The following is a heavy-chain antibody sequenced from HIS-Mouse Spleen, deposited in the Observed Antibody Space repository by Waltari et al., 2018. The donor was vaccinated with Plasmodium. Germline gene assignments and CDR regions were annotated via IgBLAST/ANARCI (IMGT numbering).Heavy chain of an antibody. CDR1: GGSISSSSYY. V-gene: IGHV4-39*07. CDR3: ARDRITGTSYFDY. J-gene: IGHJ4*02. Sequence: QLQLQESGPGLVKPSETLSLTCTVSGGSISSSSYYWGWIRQPPGKGLEGIGSIYYSGSTYYNPALKSRVTIYVDTSKTQFSLKLSSVTAADTAVYYCARDRITGTSYFDYWGQGTLVTVSS. CDR2: IYYSGST. D-gene: IGHD1-7*01.